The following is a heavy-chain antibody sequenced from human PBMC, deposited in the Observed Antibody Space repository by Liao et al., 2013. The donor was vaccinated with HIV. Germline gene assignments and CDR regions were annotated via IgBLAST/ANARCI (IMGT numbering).Heavy chain of an antibody. Sequence: QVQLQESGPGLVKPSETLSLTCTVSGGSISNYYWSWIRQPAGKGLQWIGRIYTSGRTNYNSSLKSRVTMSVDTSKNQFSLNLSSVTAADTAVYYCAGWPHPYYYDSSGYRDYWGQGTLVTVSS. CDR2: IYTSGRT. V-gene: IGHV4-4*07. D-gene: IGHD3-22*01. CDR1: GGSISNYY. CDR3: AGWPHPYYYDSSGYRDY. J-gene: IGHJ4*02.